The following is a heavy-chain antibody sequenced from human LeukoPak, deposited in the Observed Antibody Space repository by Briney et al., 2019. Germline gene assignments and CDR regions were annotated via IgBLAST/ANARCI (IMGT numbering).Heavy chain of an antibody. CDR3: ARGYCSSTSCYPYHFDY. CDR1: GFTFSSYS. CDR2: ISSSSSYI. D-gene: IGHD2-2*01. Sequence: PGGSLRLSCAASGFTFSSYSMNWVRQAPGKGLEWVSSISSSSSYIYYADSVKGRFTISRDNAKNSLYLQMNSLRAEDTAVYYCARGYCSSTSCYPYHFDYWGQGTLVTVSS. V-gene: IGHV3-21*01. J-gene: IGHJ4*02.